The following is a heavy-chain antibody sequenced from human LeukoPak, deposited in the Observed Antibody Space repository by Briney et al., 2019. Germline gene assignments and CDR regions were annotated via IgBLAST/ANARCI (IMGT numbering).Heavy chain of an antibody. J-gene: IGHJ4*02. Sequence: PSETLSLTCTVSGGSISSGSYYWSWIRQPAGKGLEWVGRIYTSGSTNYNPSLKSRVTISVDTSKNQFSLKLSHVTAPDTAVYCCAREWGYYYDSSGYLYYFDYRGQGTLVTVSS. D-gene: IGHD3-22*01. CDR3: AREWGYYYDSSGYLYYFDY. V-gene: IGHV4-61*02. CDR2: IYTSGST. CDR1: GGSISSGSYY.